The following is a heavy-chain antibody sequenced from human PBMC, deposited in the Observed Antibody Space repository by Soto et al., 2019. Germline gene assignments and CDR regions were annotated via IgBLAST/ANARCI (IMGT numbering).Heavy chain of an antibody. CDR1: GGSISSGGYY. CDR2: IYYSGST. CDR3: ARGGQAAGTRPVDY. D-gene: IGHD6-13*01. Sequence: QVQLQESGPGLVKPSQTLSLTCTVSGGSISSGGYYWSWIRQHPGKGLEWIGYIYYSGSTYYNPSRKSRVTISVDTSKNQFSLKLSSVTAADTAVYYCARGGQAAGTRPVDYWVQGTLVTVSS. V-gene: IGHV4-31*03. J-gene: IGHJ4*02.